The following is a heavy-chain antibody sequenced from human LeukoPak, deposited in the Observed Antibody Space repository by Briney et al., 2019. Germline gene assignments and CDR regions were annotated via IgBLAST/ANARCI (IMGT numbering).Heavy chain of an antibody. CDR1: GLSFRSYG. J-gene: IGHJ4*02. CDR2: ISGSGDNT. D-gene: IGHD3-9*01. CDR3: AKDPSGILTGYYDY. Sequence: PGGSLRLSCEASGLSFRSYGMSWVRQAPGKGLECVSGISGSGDNTYYTDSVKGRFTISRDNSKNTLYLQMNSLRVEDTAVYYCAKDPSGILTGYYDYWGQGTLVTVSS. V-gene: IGHV3-23*01.